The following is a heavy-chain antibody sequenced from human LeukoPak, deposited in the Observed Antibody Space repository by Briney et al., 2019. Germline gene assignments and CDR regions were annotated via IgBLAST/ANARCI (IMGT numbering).Heavy chain of an antibody. CDR3: AREKKSRLIHGKVYFYYYMDV. V-gene: IGHV4-61*02. CDR1: DGSISSGSYY. CDR2: IQTSGST. D-gene: IGHD6-19*01. J-gene: IGHJ6*03. Sequence: PSETLSLTCTVSDGSISSGSYYWTWIRQPAGKGLEWIGRIQTSGSTNYNPSLKSRVTISVDTSKNQFSLKLSSVTAADTAVYYCAREKKSRLIHGKVYFYYYMDVWGKGTTVTVSS.